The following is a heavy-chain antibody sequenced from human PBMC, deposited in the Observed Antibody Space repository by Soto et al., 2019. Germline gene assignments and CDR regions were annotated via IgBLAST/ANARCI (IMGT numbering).Heavy chain of an antibody. CDR2: IYYSGST. D-gene: IGHD3-10*01. Sequence: SETLSLTCTVSGGSISSYYWSWIRQPPGKGLEWIGYIYYSGSTNYNPSLKSRVTISVDTSKNQFSLKLSSVTAADTAVYYCARALWFGETYYYGMDVWGQGTTVTSP. J-gene: IGHJ6*02. V-gene: IGHV4-59*01. CDR3: ARALWFGETYYYGMDV. CDR1: GGSISSYY.